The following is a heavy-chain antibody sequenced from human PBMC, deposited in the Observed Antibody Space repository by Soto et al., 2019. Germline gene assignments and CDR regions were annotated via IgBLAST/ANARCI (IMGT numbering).Heavy chain of an antibody. CDR2: INPATGAA. D-gene: IGHD3-3*01. J-gene: IGHJ3*02. Sequence: QLHLVQSGAVVKKPGASVTVSCSASGYPVTAYYMHWVRQAPGRGLEWMGGINPATGAAKYTQTFPGKVTITRDTSTSTVFMEPGGLTSEDTARFYCARGGGVGVAGSAAFDMWGQGTLVTVSS. V-gene: IGHV1-2*02. CDR3: ARGGGVGVAGSAAFDM. CDR1: GYPVTAYY.